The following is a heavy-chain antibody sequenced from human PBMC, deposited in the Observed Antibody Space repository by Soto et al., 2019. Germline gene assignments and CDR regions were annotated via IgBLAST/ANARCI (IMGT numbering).Heavy chain of an antibody. CDR3: AKGRGGFDS. CDR1: GFTFSSNG. D-gene: IGHD3-10*01. CDR2: ISGGGGTT. Sequence: EVQLLESGGGLIQPGGSLRLSCAASGFTFSSNGMSWVGRAPGKGLEWVSVISGGGGTTYYADSVKGRFTISRDNSKNTVYLQMNSLKAEDTALYYCAKGRGGFDSWGQGILVTVSS. J-gene: IGHJ5*01. V-gene: IGHV3-23*01.